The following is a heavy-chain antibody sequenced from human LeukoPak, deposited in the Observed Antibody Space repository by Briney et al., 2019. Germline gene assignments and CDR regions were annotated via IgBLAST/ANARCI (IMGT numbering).Heavy chain of an antibody. J-gene: IGHJ4*02. CDR1: GYTFTTYG. CDR2: ISSYNGGA. V-gene: IGHV1-18*01. D-gene: IGHD6-25*01. Sequence: ASVKVSCKASGYTFTTYGFSWVRQAPGQGLKWMGWISSYNGGADYAQKLQGRVTMTTDTSTSTTYMELRSLRSDDTAVYYCARQKKQTTAIDYWGQGTLVTVSS. CDR3: ARQKKQTTAIDY.